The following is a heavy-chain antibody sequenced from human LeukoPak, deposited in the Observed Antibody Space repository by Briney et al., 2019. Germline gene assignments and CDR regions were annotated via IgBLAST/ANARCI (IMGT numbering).Heavy chain of an antibody. CDR3: ARGKTTSGMSAGY. J-gene: IGHJ4*02. Sequence: SGGSLRLSCAASGFTFSSYWMSWVRQAPGEGLERVVNINQDGSEKYYVDSVKGRFTISRDNAKNSLSLQMNSLRAEDTAVYYCARGKTTSGMSAGYWGQGTLVTVSP. D-gene: IGHD1-1*01. CDR1: GFTFSSYW. V-gene: IGHV3-7*01. CDR2: INQDGSEK.